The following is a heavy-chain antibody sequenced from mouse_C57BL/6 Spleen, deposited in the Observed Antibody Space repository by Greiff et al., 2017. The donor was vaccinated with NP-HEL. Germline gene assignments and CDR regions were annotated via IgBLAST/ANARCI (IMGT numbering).Heavy chain of an antibody. V-gene: IGHV1-15*01. CDR3: TRFWDGDY. D-gene: IGHD4-1*01. CDR1: GYTFTDYE. J-gene: IGHJ2*01. CDR2: IDPETGGT. Sequence: VKVVESGAELVRPGASVTLSCKASGYTFTDYEMHWVKQTPVHGLEWIGAIDPETGGTAYNQKFKGKAILTADKSSSTAYMELRSLTSEDSAVYYCTRFWDGDYWGQGTTLTVSS.